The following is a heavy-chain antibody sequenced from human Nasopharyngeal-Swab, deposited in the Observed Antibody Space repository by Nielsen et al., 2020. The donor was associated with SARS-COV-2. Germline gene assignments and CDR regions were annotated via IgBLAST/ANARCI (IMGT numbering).Heavy chain of an antibody. V-gene: IGHV4-34*01. Sequence: SETLSLTCAVYGGSFSGYYWSWIRQPPGKGLEWIGEINHSGSTNYNPSLKSRVTISVDTSKNQFSLKLSSVTAADTAVYYCARDPITVVQGGLNWFDPWGQGTLVTVSS. CDR3: ARDPITVVQGGLNWFDP. CDR1: GGSFSGYY. J-gene: IGHJ5*02. CDR2: INHSGST. D-gene: IGHD3-10*01.